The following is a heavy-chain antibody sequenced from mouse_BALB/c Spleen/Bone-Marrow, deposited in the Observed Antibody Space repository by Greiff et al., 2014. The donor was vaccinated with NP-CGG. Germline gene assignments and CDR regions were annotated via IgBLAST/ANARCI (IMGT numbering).Heavy chain of an antibody. J-gene: IGHJ3*01. CDR3: ARSIEYRPLTY. D-gene: IGHD2-14*01. CDR1: GYSFTGYN. V-gene: IGHV1-39*01. Sequence: VQLKESGPELEKPSASVKISCKASGYSFTGYNMNWVKQTNGKSLEWIGNIDPYYGGISYNQKFKDKATLTVDKSSSTAYMQLKSLTSEDSAVYYCARSIEYRPLTYWGQGTLVTVSA. CDR2: IDPYYGGI.